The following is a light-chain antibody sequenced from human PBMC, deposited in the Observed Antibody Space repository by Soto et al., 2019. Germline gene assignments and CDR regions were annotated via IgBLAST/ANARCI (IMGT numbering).Light chain of an antibody. J-gene: IGKJ5*01. CDR1: QSVSSY. Sequence: EIVLTQSPPTLSLSPARRKGLXGRASQSVSSYLAWYQQKPGQAPRLLIYDASNRATGIPARFSGSGSGTDFTLTISSLEPEDFAVYYCQQRSNWPITFGQGTRLEIK. CDR3: QQRSNWPIT. CDR2: DAS. V-gene: IGKV3-11*01.